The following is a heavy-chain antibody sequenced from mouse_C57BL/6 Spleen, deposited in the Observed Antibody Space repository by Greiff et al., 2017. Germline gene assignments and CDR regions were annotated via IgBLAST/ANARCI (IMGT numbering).Heavy chain of an antibody. Sequence: QVQLQQPGAELVRPGTSVKLSCKASGYTFTSYWMHWVQQRPGQGLEWIGVIDPSDSYTNYTQKIKGKATLTVDTSSSTAYMQLSSLTSEDSAVYYCARWLLPSYAMDYWGQGTSVTVSS. CDR3: ARWLLPSYAMDY. J-gene: IGHJ4*01. V-gene: IGHV1-59*01. CDR2: IDPSDSYT. CDR1: GYTFTSYW. D-gene: IGHD2-3*01.